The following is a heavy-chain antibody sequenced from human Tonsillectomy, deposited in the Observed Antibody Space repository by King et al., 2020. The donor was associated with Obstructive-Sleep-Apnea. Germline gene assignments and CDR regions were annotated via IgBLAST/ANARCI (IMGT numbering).Heavy chain of an antibody. V-gene: IGHV5-51*01. D-gene: IGHD7-27*01. CDR2: IYPGDSDT. J-gene: IGHJ4*02. CDR3: GRRNRGTGADYYFDY. CDR1: GYSFTNYW. Sequence: EVQLVESGAEVKKPGESLKISCKGSGYSFTNYWIAWVRQVPGKGLEWMGIIYPGDSDTTYSPSFRGQVTVSVDKSISPAYLQWSSLKASDTAMYYCGRRNRGTGADYYFDYWGQGTLVTVSS.